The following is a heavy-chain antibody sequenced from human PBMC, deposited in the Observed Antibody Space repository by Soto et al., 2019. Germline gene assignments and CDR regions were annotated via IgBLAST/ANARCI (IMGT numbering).Heavy chain of an antibody. Sequence: SVKVSCKASGGSFSNFGIGWVRQAPGQGLEWMGGIVPVFGRPNYAQRFRGRLTITADESTSTGYMELISLRSDDTAVYYCAREGSGYNFWGQGTQVTVSS. D-gene: IGHD5-12*01. CDR2: IVPVFGRP. CDR1: GGSFSNFG. CDR3: AREGSGYNF. V-gene: IGHV1-69*13. J-gene: IGHJ4*02.